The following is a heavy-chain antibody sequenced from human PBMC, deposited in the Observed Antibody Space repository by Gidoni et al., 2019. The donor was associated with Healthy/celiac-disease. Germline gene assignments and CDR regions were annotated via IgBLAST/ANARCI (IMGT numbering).Heavy chain of an antibody. J-gene: IGHJ4*02. Sequence: VQLQEQGPGLVKPSPTLSLTLTGSGGPISSGSYYWSWIRQPAGKGLEWIGGIYHSGSTNYNPSLKSRVTISVDTSKNQFSLKLSSVTAADTAVYYCARNSGSYYWYFDYWGQGTLVTVSS. D-gene: IGHD1-26*01. CDR2: IYHSGST. CDR1: GGPISSGSYY. CDR3: ARNSGSYYWYFDY. V-gene: IGHV4-61*02.